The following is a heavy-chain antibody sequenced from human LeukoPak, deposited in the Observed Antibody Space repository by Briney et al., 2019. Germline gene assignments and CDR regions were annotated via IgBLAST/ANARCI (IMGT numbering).Heavy chain of an antibody. Sequence: SETLSLTCSVSGGSISSNSYYWGWIRQSPGKGLEWIGSIYYSGSTYYNPSLKSRVIMSVDTSKNQFSLRLSSVTAADTAVYYCARHSYYNFWNALNWFDPWGQGTPVTVSS. CDR1: GGSISSNSYY. CDR3: ARHSYYNFWNALNWFDP. J-gene: IGHJ5*02. D-gene: IGHD3-3*01. CDR2: IYYSGST. V-gene: IGHV4-39*01.